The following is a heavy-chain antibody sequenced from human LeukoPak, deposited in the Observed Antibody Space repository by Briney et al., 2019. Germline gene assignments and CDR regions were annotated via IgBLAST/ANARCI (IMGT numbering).Heavy chain of an antibody. D-gene: IGHD7-27*01. J-gene: IGHJ4*02. CDR3: ARDPGGTWGFDY. Sequence: RASVKVSCKASGGTFSSYAISWVRQAPGQGLEWMGGIIPIFGTANYAQKFQGRVTITADESTSTAYMELSSLRSEDTAVYYCARDPGGTWGFDYWGQGALVTVSS. V-gene: IGHV1-69*13. CDR2: IIPIFGTA. CDR1: GGTFSSYA.